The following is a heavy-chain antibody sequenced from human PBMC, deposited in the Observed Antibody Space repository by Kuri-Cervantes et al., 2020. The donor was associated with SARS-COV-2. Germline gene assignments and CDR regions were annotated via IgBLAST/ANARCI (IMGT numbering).Heavy chain of an antibody. J-gene: IGHJ4*02. Sequence: ESLKISYGASGFSFSNYAMCWVRQAPGRGLEWVAVVYSSDARTYYPDSEKGRFSISRDNSKNTVYLQMHRLRVEDTAVYYCAKVGFSQNDFWSGYYTGWGQGTLVTVSS. CDR1: GFSFSNYA. CDR2: VYSSDART. D-gene: IGHD3-3*01. V-gene: IGHV3-23*05. CDR3: AKVGFSQNDFWSGYYTG.